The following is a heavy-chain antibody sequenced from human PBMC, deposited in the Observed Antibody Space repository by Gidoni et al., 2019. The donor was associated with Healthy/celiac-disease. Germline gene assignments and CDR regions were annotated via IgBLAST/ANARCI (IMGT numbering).Heavy chain of an antibody. CDR1: GFTFSSYA. CDR2: MSYDGSNK. J-gene: IGHJ3*02. D-gene: IGHD2-21*02. Sequence: QVQLVESGGGVVQPGRSLRLSCAASGFTFSSYAMHWVRQAPGKGLEWVAVMSYDGSNKYYADSVKGRFTISRDNSKNTLYLQMNSLRAEDTAVYYCARPLSHCGGDCYGPDAFDIWGQGTMVTVSS. CDR3: ARPLSHCGGDCYGPDAFDI. V-gene: IGHV3-30-3*01.